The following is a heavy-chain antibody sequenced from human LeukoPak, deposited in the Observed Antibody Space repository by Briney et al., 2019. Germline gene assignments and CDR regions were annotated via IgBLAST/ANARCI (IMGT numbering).Heavy chain of an antibody. Sequence: ASVKVSCKASGYTFTGYYMHWVRQAPGQGLEWMGWINPNSGGTNYAQKFQGRVTMTRVTSISTAYMELSRLRSDDTAVYYCAVVVAPRDDAFDIWGQGTMVTVSS. CDR2: INPNSGGT. CDR3: AVVVAPRDDAFDI. CDR1: GYTFTGYY. V-gene: IGHV1-2*02. J-gene: IGHJ3*02. D-gene: IGHD2-15*01.